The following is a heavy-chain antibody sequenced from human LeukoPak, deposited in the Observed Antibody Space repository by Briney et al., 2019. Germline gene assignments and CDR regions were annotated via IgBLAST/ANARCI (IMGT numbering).Heavy chain of an antibody. D-gene: IGHD2-2*01. CDR2: INHRGST. CDR3: ARLLNTRRLVPAAMIVSSLRGGFDY. J-gene: IGHJ4*02. CDR1: GGSFSGYY. Sequence: SETLSLTCAVHGGSFSGYYWSWIRQPPGKGLEWIGEINHRGSTNYNPSLKSRVTISVDTSKNQFSLKLSSVTAADTAVYYCARLLNTRRLVPAAMIVSSLRGGFDYWGQGTLVTVSS. V-gene: IGHV4-34*01.